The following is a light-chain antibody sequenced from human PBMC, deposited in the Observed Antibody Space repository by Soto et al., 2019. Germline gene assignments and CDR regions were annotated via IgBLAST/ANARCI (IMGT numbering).Light chain of an antibody. V-gene: IGKV1-5*01. CDR3: QQYNGYSQT. CDR1: QSISTW. J-gene: IGKJ1*01. CDR2: DAS. Sequence: EIQMTQSPSTLSAAVGDRVTITCRASQSISTWLAWYQQRPGKAPNLLIYDASTVESGVPSRFSGSGSGTEFTLTINNLQPDDYAIYYCQQYNGYSQTFGQGTKV.